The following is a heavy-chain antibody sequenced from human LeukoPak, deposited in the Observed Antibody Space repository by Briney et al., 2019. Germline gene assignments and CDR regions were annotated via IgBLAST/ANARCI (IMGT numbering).Heavy chain of an antibody. Sequence: SVKVSCKASGGTFSSYAISWVRQAPGQGLEWMGGIIPILVIANYAQKFQGRVTITADKSTSTAYMELSSLRSEDTAVYYCARVQLERFGDFDYWGQGTLVTVSS. CDR3: ARVQLERFGDFDY. CDR2: IIPILVIA. V-gene: IGHV1-69*04. J-gene: IGHJ4*02. CDR1: GGTFSSYA. D-gene: IGHD3-16*01.